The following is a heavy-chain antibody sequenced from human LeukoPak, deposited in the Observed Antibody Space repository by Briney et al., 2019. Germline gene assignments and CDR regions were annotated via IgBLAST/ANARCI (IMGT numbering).Heavy chain of an antibody. CDR3: ARVWGDRGSDYFEH. CDR2: INSVGSST. D-gene: IGHD3-16*01. J-gene: IGHJ4*02. Sequence: QTGGSLRLSCAASGFTFSSLWMHWVRQAPGKGLVWVSRINSVGSSTSYADSVKGRFAISRDNSRGTLFLQMNSLRLEDTAVYYCARVWGDRGSDYFEHWGQGTLVTVSS. CDR1: GFTFSSLW. V-gene: IGHV3-74*01.